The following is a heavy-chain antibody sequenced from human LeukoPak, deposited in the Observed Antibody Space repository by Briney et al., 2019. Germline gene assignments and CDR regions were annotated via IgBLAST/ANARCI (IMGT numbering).Heavy chain of an antibody. Sequence: SGPTLVNPTQTLTLTCTFSGFSLRISEGVGVGWIRQPPGKALEWLGLIYWDDNKRYSPSLRSRLTITKDTSKNQVLLTITNMDPADTATYFCATGGDGRYYQAYDFWGQGTMVTVSS. CDR2: IYWDDNK. J-gene: IGHJ3*01. CDR1: GFSLRISEGVG. V-gene: IGHV2-5*02. CDR3: ATGGDGRYYQAYDF. D-gene: IGHD3-10*01.